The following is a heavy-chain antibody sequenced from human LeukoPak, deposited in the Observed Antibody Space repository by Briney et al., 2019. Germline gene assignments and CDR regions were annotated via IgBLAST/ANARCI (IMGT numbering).Heavy chain of an antibody. D-gene: IGHD6-19*01. Sequence: SVKVSCKASGGTFSSYAISWVRQAPGQGLEWMGGIVPIFGTANYAQKFQGRVTITADESTSTAYMELSSLRSEDTAVYYCAREGSSGTLEWWFDPWGQGTLVTVSS. CDR2: IVPIFGTA. J-gene: IGHJ5*02. CDR3: AREGSSGTLEWWFDP. CDR1: GGTFSSYA. V-gene: IGHV1-69*13.